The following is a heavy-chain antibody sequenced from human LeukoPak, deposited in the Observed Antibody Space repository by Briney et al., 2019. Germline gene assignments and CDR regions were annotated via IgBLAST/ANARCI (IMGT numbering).Heavy chain of an antibody. CDR1: GGSISNYY. V-gene: IGHV4-59*01. CDR2: FSNSGLT. CDR3: ARSSYYDDAFDF. J-gene: IGHJ4*02. D-gene: IGHD3-22*01. Sequence: PSETLSLTCTVSGGSISNYYWNWIRLPPGKGLEWIGSFSNSGLTNSNPSLKTRVTISVHTSKNQFSLRLTSVTAADTAVYYCARSSYYDDAFDFWGQGTLVTVSS.